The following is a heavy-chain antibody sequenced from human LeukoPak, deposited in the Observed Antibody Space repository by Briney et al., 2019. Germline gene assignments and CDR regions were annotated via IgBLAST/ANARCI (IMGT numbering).Heavy chain of an antibody. CDR2: INPNSGGT. CDR3: ARAPYDYGDSYFDY. J-gene: IGHJ4*02. D-gene: IGHD4-17*01. Sequence: ASVKVSCTASGYTFTGYYMHWVRQAPGQGLGWMGWINPNSGGTNYAQKFQGRVTMTRDTSISTAYMELSRMRSDDTAVYYCARAPYDYGDSYFDYWGQGTLVTVSS. CDR1: GYTFTGYY. V-gene: IGHV1-2*02.